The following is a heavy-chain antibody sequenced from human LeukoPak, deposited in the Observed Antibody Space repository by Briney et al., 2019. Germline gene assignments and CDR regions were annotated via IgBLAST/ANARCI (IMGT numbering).Heavy chain of an antibody. D-gene: IGHD3-22*01. CDR1: GGTFSSYA. CDR3: AREDSSGYYPTDY. J-gene: IGHJ4*02. V-gene: IGHV1-69*13. Sequence: GASVKVSCKASGGTFSSYAMSWVRQAPGQGLEWMGGIIPIFGTANYAQKFQGRVTITADESTSTAYMELSSLRSEDTAVYYCAREDSSGYYPTDYWGQGTLVTVSS. CDR2: IIPIFGTA.